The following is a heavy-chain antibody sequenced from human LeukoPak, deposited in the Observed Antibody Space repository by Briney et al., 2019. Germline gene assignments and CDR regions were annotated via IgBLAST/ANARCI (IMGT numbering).Heavy chain of an antibody. CDR3: AKDIKRVLLYSFADY. V-gene: IGHV3-23*01. J-gene: IGHJ4*02. CDR1: GFTFSSYA. Sequence: PGGSLRLSCAASGFTFSSYAMSWVRQAPGKGLEWVSAISGSGGSTYYADSVKGRFTISRDNSKNTLYLQMNSLRAGDTAVYYCAKDIKRVLLYSFADYWGQGTLVTVSS. CDR2: ISGSGGST. D-gene: IGHD3-10*02.